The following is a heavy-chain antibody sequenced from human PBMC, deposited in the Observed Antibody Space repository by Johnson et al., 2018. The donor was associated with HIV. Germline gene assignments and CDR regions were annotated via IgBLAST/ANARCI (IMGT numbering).Heavy chain of an antibody. J-gene: IGHJ3*02. CDR3: AKELADSSGYYADAFDI. Sequence: QVQLVESGGGVVHPGRSLRLSCAASGFTFRSYPMNWVRQAPGKGLEWVAFIRYDGSNKYYVDSVKGRFTISRDNSKNTLYLQMNSLRAEDTAVYYCAKELADSSGYYADAFDIWGQGTMVTVSS. CDR1: GFTFRSYP. V-gene: IGHV3-30*02. CDR2: IRYDGSNK. D-gene: IGHD3-22*01.